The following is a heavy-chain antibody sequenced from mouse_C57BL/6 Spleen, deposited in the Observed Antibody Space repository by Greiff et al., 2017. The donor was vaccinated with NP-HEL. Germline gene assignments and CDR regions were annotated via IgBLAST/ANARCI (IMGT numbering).Heavy chain of an antibody. D-gene: IGHD2-5*01. CDR2: IDPETGGT. CDR3: TRDYSNYGGSWFAY. J-gene: IGHJ3*01. Sequence: LVESGAELVRPGASVTLSCKASGYTFTDYEMHWVKQTPVHGLEWIGAIDPETGGTAYNQKFKGKAILTADKSSSTAYMELRSLTSEDSAVYYCTRDYSNYGGSWFAYWGQGTLVTVSA. CDR1: GYTFTDYE. V-gene: IGHV1-15*01.